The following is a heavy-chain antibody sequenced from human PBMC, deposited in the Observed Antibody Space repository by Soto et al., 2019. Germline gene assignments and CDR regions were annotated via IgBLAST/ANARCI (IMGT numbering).Heavy chain of an antibody. V-gene: IGHV1-2*02. Sequence: ASGKVSCKASGYTVTDYYVDGVRQAPGQGLEWMGWIKSKSGGTNSEQKFQGRVTMTRDTSISTPYMELSRLPHHDTAVYYCPRGGITVFGVIDYRVQGTPVTVSS. CDR2: IKSKSGGT. D-gene: IGHD3-3*01. CDR1: GYTVTDYY. J-gene: IGHJ4*02. CDR3: PRGGITVFGVIDY.